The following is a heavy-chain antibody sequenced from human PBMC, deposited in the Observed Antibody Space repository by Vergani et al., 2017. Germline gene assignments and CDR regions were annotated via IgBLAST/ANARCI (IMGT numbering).Heavy chain of an antibody. CDR2: LYTSGST. D-gene: IGHD2-2*01. J-gene: IGHJ4*02. CDR1: GGSISSGSYY. CDR3: ARGYCSSTSCYPPRY. Sequence: QVQLQESGPGLVKPSQTLSLTCTVSGGSISSGSYYWSWIRQPAGKGLEWIGRLYTSGSTNYNPSLKSRVTISVDTSKNQFSLKLSSVTAADTAVYYCARGYCSSTSCYPPRYWGQGTLVTVSS. V-gene: IGHV4-61*02.